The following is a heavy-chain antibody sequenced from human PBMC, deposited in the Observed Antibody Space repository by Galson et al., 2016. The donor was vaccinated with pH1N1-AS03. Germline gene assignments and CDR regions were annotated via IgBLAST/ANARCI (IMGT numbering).Heavy chain of an antibody. Sequence: QSGAEVKKPGESLKISCKASGSDFINYWIGWVRQMPGKGLEWMGVIDPRDSDARYSSSFQGQVTISADKSITTAHLQWGSLKASDTGMYFCARHRKSETYSEPFDIWGQGTMATVSS. CDR1: GSDFINYW. D-gene: IGHD2-21*01. J-gene: IGHJ3*02. CDR2: IDPRDSDA. V-gene: IGHV5-51*01. CDR3: ARHRKSETYSEPFDI.